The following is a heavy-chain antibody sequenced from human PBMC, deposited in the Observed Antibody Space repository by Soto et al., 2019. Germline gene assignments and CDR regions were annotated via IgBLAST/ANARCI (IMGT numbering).Heavy chain of an antibody. CDR2: IYYSGST. J-gene: IGHJ5*02. Sequence: PSETLSLTCTVSGGSISSGDYYWSWIRQHPGKGLEWIGYIYYSGSTYYNPSLKSRVTISVDTSKNQFSLKLSSVTAADTAVYYCARWWSRSRQGFDPWGQRPLVTVSS. CDR1: GGSISSGDYY. D-gene: IGHD3-16*01. V-gene: IGHV4-31*03. CDR3: ARWWSRSRQGFDP.